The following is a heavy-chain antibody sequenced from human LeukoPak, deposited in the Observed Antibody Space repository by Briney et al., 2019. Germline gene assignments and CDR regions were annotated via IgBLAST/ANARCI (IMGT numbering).Heavy chain of an antibody. D-gene: IGHD4/OR15-4a*01. V-gene: IGHV3-9*01. CDR3: AKDMYPGTMYYYYGMDV. Sequence: PGRSLRLSRAASGFTFDDYAMHWVRQAPGKGLEWVSGISWNSGSIGYADSVKGRFTISRDNAKNSLYLQMNSLRAEDTALYYCAKDMYPGTMYYYYGMDVWGQGTTVTVSS. CDR2: ISWNSGSI. CDR1: GFTFDDYA. J-gene: IGHJ6*02.